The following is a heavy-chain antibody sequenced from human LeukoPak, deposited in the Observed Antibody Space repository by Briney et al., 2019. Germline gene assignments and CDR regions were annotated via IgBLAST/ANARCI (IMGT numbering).Heavy chain of an antibody. V-gene: IGHV4-59*08. Sequence: SETLSLTCTVSGGSISSYYWSWIRQPPWKGLEWIGYIYYSGSTNYNPSLKSRVTISVDTSKNQFSLKLSSVTAADTAVYYCARGVRFSGSYFDSWGQGTLVTVSS. CDR1: GGSISSYY. CDR3: ARGVRFSGSYFDS. J-gene: IGHJ4*02. D-gene: IGHD3-10*01. CDR2: IYYSGST.